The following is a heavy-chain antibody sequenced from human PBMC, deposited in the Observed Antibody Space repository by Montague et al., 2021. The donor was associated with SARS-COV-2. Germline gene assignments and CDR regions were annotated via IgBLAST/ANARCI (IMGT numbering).Heavy chain of an antibody. CDR2: INHSGST. D-gene: IGHD4-17*01. V-gene: IGHV4-34*01. CDR1: GGSFSGYY. Sequence: SETLSLTCAVSGGSFSGYYWNWIRQSPGRGLEWIGEINHSGSTNYNPSLKSRVTISVDTSKNQFSLKLSSVTAADTAVYYCARLMTTVSYYYGMDVWGQGTTVTVSS. J-gene: IGHJ6*02. CDR3: ARLMTTVSYYYGMDV.